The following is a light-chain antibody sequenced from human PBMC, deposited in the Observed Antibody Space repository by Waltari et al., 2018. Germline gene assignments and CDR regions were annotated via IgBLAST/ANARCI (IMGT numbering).Light chain of an antibody. CDR2: VAS. CDR3: QKANSLQFT. Sequence: DIQMTQSPSSVSASVGDRVTITCRASQDISKSLAWYQQKPGEAPKLLISVASTLQSGVPSRFGGSGSGTDFTLTINNLQPEDFATYYCQKANSLQFTFAGGTKVEIK. CDR1: QDISKS. J-gene: IGKJ4*01. V-gene: IGKV1D-12*01.